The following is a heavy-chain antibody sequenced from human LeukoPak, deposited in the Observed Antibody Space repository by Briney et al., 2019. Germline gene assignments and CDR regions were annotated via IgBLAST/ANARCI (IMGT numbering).Heavy chain of an antibody. Sequence: PSETLSLTCAVYGGSFSDYYWSWIRQPPGKGLEWIGSIYYSGSTYYNPSLKSRVTISVDTSKNQFSLKLTSVTAADTAVYYCAIETAKYTSSLDWFDPWGQGTLVTVSS. CDR2: IYYSGST. D-gene: IGHD6-13*01. CDR3: AIETAKYTSSLDWFDP. CDR1: GGSFSDYY. V-gene: IGHV4-34*01. J-gene: IGHJ5*02.